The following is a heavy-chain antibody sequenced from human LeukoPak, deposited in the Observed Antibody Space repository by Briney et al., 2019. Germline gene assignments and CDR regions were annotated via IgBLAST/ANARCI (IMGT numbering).Heavy chain of an antibody. Sequence: PGGSLRLSCVASGFTFSIYAMTWVRQAPGKGLEWVSAITGSGDGTYHADSVKGRFTISRDNSKNTVYLQMNSLRVEDTVVYYCAKDLQGVFDYWGQGTLLTVSS. V-gene: IGHV3-23*01. CDR3: AKDLQGVFDY. J-gene: IGHJ4*02. CDR1: GFTFSIYA. CDR2: ITGSGDGT.